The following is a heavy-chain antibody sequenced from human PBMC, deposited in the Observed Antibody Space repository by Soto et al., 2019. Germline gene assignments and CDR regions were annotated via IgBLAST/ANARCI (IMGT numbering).Heavy chain of an antibody. J-gene: IGHJ5*02. CDR2: INHSGST. CDR3: ARPITIFGVVIPWFDP. Sequence: SETMSLTCAVYGGSLSGYYWSWIRQPPGKGLEWIGEINHSGSTNYNQSLKSRVTISVDTSKNQFSLKLSSVTAADTAVYYCARPITIFGVVIPWFDPWGQGTLVTV. CDR1: GGSLSGYY. V-gene: IGHV4-34*01. D-gene: IGHD3-3*01.